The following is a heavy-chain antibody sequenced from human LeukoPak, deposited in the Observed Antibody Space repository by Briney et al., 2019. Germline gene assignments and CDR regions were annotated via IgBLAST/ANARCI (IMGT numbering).Heavy chain of an antibody. Sequence: GGSLRLSCAASGFTFSSYAMSWVRQAPGKGLEWVSGISISGGSTSYADSVKGRFIISRDNPRNTLYMETNSLRAEDTALYYYDGRGYWVQWGQGTLVTVSS. CDR3: DGRGYWVQ. V-gene: IGHV3-23*01. J-gene: IGHJ4*02. D-gene: IGHD3-22*01. CDR2: ISISGGST. CDR1: GFTFSSYA.